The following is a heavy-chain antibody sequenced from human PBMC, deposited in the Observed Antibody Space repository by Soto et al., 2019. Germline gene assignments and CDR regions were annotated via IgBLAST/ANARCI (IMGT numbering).Heavy chain of an antibody. CDR1: GFTFSSYG. J-gene: IGHJ6*02. D-gene: IGHD2-2*01. CDR3: AKDRESIVLVPAAIRVNYYYYGMDV. V-gene: IGHV3-30*18. CDR2: ISYDGSNK. Sequence: QVQLVESGGGVVQPGRSLRLSCAASGFTFSSYGMHWVRQAPGKGLEWVAVISYDGSNKYYADSVKGRFTISRDNSKNTLYLQMNSLRAEDTAVYYCAKDRESIVLVPAAIRVNYYYYGMDVWGQGTTVTVSS.